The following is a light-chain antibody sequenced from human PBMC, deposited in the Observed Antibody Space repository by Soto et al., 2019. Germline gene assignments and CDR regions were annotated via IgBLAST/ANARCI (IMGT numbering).Light chain of an antibody. J-gene: IGLJ1*01. CDR3: SSYAGRETGV. CDR1: SSDVGSYNR. CDR2: EVF. V-gene: IGLV2-18*02. Sequence: QSALTQPPSGSGFPGQSVTISCTGTSSDVGSYNRVSWYQQPPGTAPKLLIYEVFRRPSGVPDRFSGSRSGNTASLTVSGLQPEDEADYYCSSYAGRETGVFGTGTKVTVL.